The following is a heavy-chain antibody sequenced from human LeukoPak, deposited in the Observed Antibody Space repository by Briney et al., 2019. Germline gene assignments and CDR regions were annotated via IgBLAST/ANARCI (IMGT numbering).Heavy chain of an antibody. J-gene: IGHJ4*02. V-gene: IGHV1-69*13. CDR1: GYTFTSYG. CDR2: IIPIFGTA. CDR3: ARDVGPFDY. Sequence: ASVKVSCKASGYTFTSYGISWVRQAPGQGLEWMGGIIPIFGTANYAQKFQGRVTITADESTSTAYMELSSLRSEDTAVYYCARDVGPFDYWGRGTLVTVSS. D-gene: IGHD1-26*01.